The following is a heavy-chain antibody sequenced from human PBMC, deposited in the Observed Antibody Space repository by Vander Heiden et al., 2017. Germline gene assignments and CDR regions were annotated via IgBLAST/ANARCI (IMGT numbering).Heavy chain of an antibody. V-gene: IGHV3-23*01. J-gene: IGHJ4*02. D-gene: IGHD3-16*01. CDR1: GFTFSNYA. CDR3: AKTGGSTWHFDF. CDR2: ITGSGGST. Sequence: EVQLLESGGGLVQPGGSLRFSCAVSGFTFSNYAMSWVRQTPAKGLEWVSTITGSGGSTSYAASVKGRFTILRDNSKDTLFLQMNSLTADDTAIYYCAKTGGSTWHFDFWGQGTLVTVSS.